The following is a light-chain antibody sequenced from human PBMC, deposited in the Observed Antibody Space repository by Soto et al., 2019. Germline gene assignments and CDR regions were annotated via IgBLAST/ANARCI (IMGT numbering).Light chain of an antibody. J-gene: IGKJ1*01. V-gene: IGKV1-5*03. CDR3: QLDSTYSRS. CDR2: KAS. CDR1: QNINNL. Sequence: DIQMTQSPSTLSASVGDRVTITCRASQNINNLLAWYQQKPGKAPNLLIYKASSLESGVPSRFSGSGYGIEFPLTISSLQPEDFAPFCCQLDSTYSRSFGQGTKGEIK.